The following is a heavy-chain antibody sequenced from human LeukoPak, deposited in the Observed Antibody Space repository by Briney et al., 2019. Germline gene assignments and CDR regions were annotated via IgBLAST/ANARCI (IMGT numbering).Heavy chain of an antibody. V-gene: IGHV4-30-2*05. CDR1: GGSISSGGYY. J-gene: IGHJ4*02. CDR2: IYHSGST. CDR3: ASQMTLPYFDY. Sequence: SQTLSLTCTVSGGSISSGGYYWSWTRQPPGKGLEWIGYIYHSGSTYYNPSLKSRVTISVDTSKNQFSLKLSSVTAADTAVYYCASQMTLPYFDYWGQGTLVTVSS.